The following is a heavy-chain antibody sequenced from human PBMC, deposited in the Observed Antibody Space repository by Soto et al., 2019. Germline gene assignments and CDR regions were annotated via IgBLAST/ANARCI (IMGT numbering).Heavy chain of an antibody. CDR2: IYYSGST. V-gene: IGHV4-61*01. Sequence: SETLSLTCTVSVVSVSSGSYYWSWIRQPPGKGLEWIGYIYYSGSTNYNPSLKSRVTISVDTSKNQFSLKLSSVTAADTAVYYCARDGYITGNKDWFEPWGQGTLVIVS. CDR1: VVSVSSGSYY. D-gene: IGHD1-20*01. J-gene: IGHJ5*02. CDR3: ARDGYITGNKDWFEP.